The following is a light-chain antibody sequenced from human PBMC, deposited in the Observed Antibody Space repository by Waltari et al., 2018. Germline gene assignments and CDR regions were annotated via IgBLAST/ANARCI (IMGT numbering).Light chain of an antibody. V-gene: IGLV2-8*01. CDR3: SSYAGSNNFVV. J-gene: IGLJ2*01. CDR1: SSDVGGYNQ. CDR2: EVT. Sequence: QSALTQPPSASGSPGQSVTISCTGTSSDVGGYNQVSWYQHHPGKAPTLMIYEVTKRPSGVPDRFSGSKSGNTASLTVSGLQAEDEADYYCSSYAGSNNFVVFGGGTRLTVL.